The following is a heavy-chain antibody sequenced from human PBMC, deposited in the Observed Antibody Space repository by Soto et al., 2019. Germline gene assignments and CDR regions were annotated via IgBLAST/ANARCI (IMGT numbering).Heavy chain of an antibody. Sequence: GSLRLSCAASGFTFTSYAMSWVRQAPGKGLEWVSAISTSGGYTYFADSVKGRFTISRDNSKNTVFLQMNSLRAEDTAVYYCAKGLWTFDYWGQGTLVTVSS. CDR2: ISTSGGYT. D-gene: IGHD1-1*01. V-gene: IGHV3-23*01. J-gene: IGHJ4*02. CDR1: GFTFTSYA. CDR3: AKGLWTFDY.